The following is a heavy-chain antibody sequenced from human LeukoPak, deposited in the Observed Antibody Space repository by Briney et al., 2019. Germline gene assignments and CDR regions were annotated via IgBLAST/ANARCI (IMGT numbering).Heavy chain of an antibody. V-gene: IGHV3-7*01. J-gene: IGHJ4*02. D-gene: IGHD6-13*01. CDR3: ARDIAAAGLFFDY. CDR1: GFTFSSYW. CDR2: MKYDGSEK. Sequence: PGGSLRLSCAASGFTFSSYWMSWVRQAPGKGLEWVANMKYDGSEKDYVDSVKGRFTISRDNAKNSLYLQMNSLRAEDTAVYYCARDIAAAGLFFDYWGQRTLVTVSS.